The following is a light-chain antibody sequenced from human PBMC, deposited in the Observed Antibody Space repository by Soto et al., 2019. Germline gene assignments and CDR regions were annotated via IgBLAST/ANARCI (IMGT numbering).Light chain of an antibody. CDR1: QSVSSY. J-gene: IGKJ4*01. CDR3: QQFSSYPLT. V-gene: IGKV3-11*01. Sequence: EIVLTHSQATLSLSPCERATLSFRASQSVSSYLAWYQQKPGQAPRLLIYDASNRATGIPARFSGSGSGTDFTLTISRLEPEDFAVYYCQQFSSYPLTFGGGTKVDIK. CDR2: DAS.